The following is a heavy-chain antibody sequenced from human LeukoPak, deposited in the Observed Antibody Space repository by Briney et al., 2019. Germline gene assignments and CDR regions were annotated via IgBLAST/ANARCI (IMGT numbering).Heavy chain of an antibody. Sequence: GGSLRLSCAASGFTFSSYSMNWVRQAPGKGLGGASSISSSSSYISYADSVRGRYTISRDNAKNSLYLQMNSLRAEDTAVYYCATSGYFPIKAFDYWGQGTLVTVSS. J-gene: IGHJ4*02. CDR2: ISSSSSYI. CDR3: ATSGYFPIKAFDY. D-gene: IGHD3-22*01. CDR1: GFTFSSYS. V-gene: IGHV3-21*01.